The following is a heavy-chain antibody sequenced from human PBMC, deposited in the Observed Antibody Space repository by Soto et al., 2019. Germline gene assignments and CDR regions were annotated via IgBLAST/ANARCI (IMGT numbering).Heavy chain of an antibody. J-gene: IGHJ3*02. CDR3: ATGRVGYRSSNDAFDI. CDR2: IYPGDSDT. V-gene: IGHV5-51*01. D-gene: IGHD6-13*01. Sequence: GESLKISCKGSGYSFTSYWIGWVRQMPGRGLEWMGIIYPGDSDTRYSPSFQGQVTISADKSISTAYLQWSSLKASDTAMNYCATGRVGYRSSNDAFDIWGQGTMVTVSS. CDR1: GYSFTSYW.